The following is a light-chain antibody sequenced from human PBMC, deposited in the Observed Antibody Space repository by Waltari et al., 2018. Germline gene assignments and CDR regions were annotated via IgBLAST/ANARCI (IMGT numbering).Light chain of an antibody. CDR2: AAS. CDR3: QQLNSYPLT. Sequence: DIQLTQSPSFLSASVGDRVTITCQASQGISSYLAWYQQKPGKAPKVLIYAASTLQSGVPSRFSGSGSGTEFTLTISSLQPEDFATYYCQQLNSYPLTFGQGTRLEIE. CDR1: QGISSY. J-gene: IGKJ5*01. V-gene: IGKV1-9*01.